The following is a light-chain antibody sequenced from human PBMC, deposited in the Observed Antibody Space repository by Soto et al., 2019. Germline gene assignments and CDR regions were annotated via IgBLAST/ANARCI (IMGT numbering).Light chain of an antibody. CDR2: DAS. V-gene: IGKV3-11*01. J-gene: IGKJ2*01. CDR1: QSVSSY. CDR3: QQRSNWPPMYT. Sequence: EIVLTQSPATLSLSPGERATLSCRASQSVSSYLAWYQQKPGQAPRLLIYDASNRATGIPARFSGSGSGTDFTLPISSLEPEEFAVYYCQQRSNWPPMYTFGQGTKLEIK.